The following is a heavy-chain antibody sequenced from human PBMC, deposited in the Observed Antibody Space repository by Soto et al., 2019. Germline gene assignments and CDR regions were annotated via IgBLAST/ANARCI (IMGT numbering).Heavy chain of an antibody. CDR3: ARLGGSYAVPHFDY. CDR2: IYYSGTT. D-gene: IGHD1-26*01. J-gene: IGHJ4*02. Sequence: SXTLSLTCAVYGGSLSGYYWTWIRQPPGKGLEWMGYIYYSGTTTNYNPSLKSRVTLSVDTSKNQFSLKLSSVTAADTAVYYCARLGGSYAVPHFDYWGQGTLVTVSS. V-gene: IGHV4-59*08. CDR1: GGSLSGYY.